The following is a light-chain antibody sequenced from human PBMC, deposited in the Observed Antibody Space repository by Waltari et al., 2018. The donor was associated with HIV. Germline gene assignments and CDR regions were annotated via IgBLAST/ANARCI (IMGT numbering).Light chain of an antibody. J-gene: IGLJ3*02. Sequence: QSVLTQPPSASGTPGQRVTISCSGGSSNIGRDTVNWYQHLPGTAPKLLIYNNNRRPSGVPDRFPGSKSGTSASLAISGLQSEDEADYYCASWDGSLNGWVFGGGTKLTVL. V-gene: IGLV1-44*01. CDR1: SSNIGRDT. CDR2: NNN. CDR3: ASWDGSLNGWV.